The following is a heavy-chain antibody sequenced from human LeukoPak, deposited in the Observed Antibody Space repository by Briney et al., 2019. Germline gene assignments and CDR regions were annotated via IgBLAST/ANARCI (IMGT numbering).Heavy chain of an antibody. D-gene: IGHD3-10*01. CDR3: ARADYGSGSSYYFDY. J-gene: IGHJ4*02. V-gene: IGHV4-4*07. Sequence: SETLSLTCTVSGGSISSYYWSWIRQPAGKGLESIGHISTSGSTNYNPSLKSRVTISVDTSKNQFSLKLSSVTAADTAVYYCARADYGSGSSYYFDYWGQGTLVTVSS. CDR2: ISTSGST. CDR1: GGSISSYY.